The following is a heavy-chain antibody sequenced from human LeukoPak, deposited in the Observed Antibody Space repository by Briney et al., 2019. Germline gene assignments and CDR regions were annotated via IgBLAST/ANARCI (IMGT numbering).Heavy chain of an antibody. CDR1: GFTYSSYA. CDR3: AKGAYDSGGYPPVTPDH. V-gene: IGHV3-23*01. Sequence: GGSLILSCAASGFTYSSYAMSWVRQAPGKGLEWVSAISGSGGTTYYADSLKGRFSISRDNSKSTLFLQMNSLRVEDTAVYYCAKGAYDSGGYPPVTPDHWGQGTLVTVSS. J-gene: IGHJ4*02. CDR2: ISGSGGTT. D-gene: IGHD3-10*01.